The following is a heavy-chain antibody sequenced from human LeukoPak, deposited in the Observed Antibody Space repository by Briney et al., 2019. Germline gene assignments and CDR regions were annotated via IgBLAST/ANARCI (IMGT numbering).Heavy chain of an antibody. D-gene: IGHD2-2*01. CDR1: GYTFTGYY. CDR3: ARAPSSTSCPNI. J-gene: IGHJ3*02. Sequence: GASVKVSCKASGYTFTGYYMHWVRQGPGQGLEWMGWINPNSGGTNYAQKFQGRVTMTRDTSISTAYMELSRLRSDDTAVYYCARAPSSTSCPNIWGQGTMVTVSS. V-gene: IGHV1-2*02. CDR2: INPNSGGT.